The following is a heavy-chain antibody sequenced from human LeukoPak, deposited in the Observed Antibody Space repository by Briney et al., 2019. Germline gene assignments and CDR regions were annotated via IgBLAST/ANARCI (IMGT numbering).Heavy chain of an antibody. J-gene: IGHJ4*02. CDR1: GFTFSDYY. CDR2: ISSSGSTI. D-gene: IGHD3-22*01. Sequence: GGSLRLSCAASGFTFSDYYMSWIRQAPGKGLEWVSYISSSGSTIYYADSVKGRFTISRDNAKNSLYLQMNSLRAEDTAVYYCARDHYYDSSGYYHDYWGQGTLVTVSS. CDR3: ARDHYYDSSGYYHDY. V-gene: IGHV3-11*04.